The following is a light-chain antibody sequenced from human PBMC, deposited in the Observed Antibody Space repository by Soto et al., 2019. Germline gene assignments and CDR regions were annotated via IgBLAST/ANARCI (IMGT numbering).Light chain of an antibody. J-gene: IGKJ1*01. Sequence: EIVLTQSPATLSLSPGERATLSCRSSQSVSSYLASYPQKPGNTPRLLIYDASNRATGIPARFSGSGSGTDFTLTISSLEPEDFAVYYCQQRSNWPRTFGQGTKVEIK. V-gene: IGKV3-11*01. CDR3: QQRSNWPRT. CDR2: DAS. CDR1: QSVSSY.